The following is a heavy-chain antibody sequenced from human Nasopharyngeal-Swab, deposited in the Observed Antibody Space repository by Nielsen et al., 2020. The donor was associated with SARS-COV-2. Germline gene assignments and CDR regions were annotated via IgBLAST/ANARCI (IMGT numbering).Heavy chain of an antibody. D-gene: IGHD1-26*01. Sequence: GESLKISCAASGFTFSSYGMHWVRQAPGKGLECVAVISYDGSNKNYADSVKGRFTISRDNSKNTLYLQMNSLRAEDTAVYYCARDRYSGSYGWVYYYNGMDVWGQGTTVTVSS. CDR2: ISYDGSNK. J-gene: IGHJ6*02. V-gene: IGHV3-30*03. CDR3: ARDRYSGSYGWVYYYNGMDV. CDR1: GFTFSSYG.